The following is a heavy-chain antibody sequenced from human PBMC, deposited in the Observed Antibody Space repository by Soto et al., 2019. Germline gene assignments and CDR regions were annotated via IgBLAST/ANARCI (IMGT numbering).Heavy chain of an antibody. CDR1: GGSFSGYY. CDR3: VRGRNDYVWGSYRYAFDI. J-gene: IGHJ3*02. D-gene: IGHD3-16*02. V-gene: IGHV4-34*01. CDR2: INHSGST. Sequence: QVQLQQWGAGLLKPSETLSLTCAVYGGSFSGYYWSWIRQPPGKGLEWIGEINHSGSTNYNPSLKSRVTISVDTSKNQFSLKLSSVTAADTAVYYCVRGRNDYVWGSYRYAFDIWGQGTMVTVSS.